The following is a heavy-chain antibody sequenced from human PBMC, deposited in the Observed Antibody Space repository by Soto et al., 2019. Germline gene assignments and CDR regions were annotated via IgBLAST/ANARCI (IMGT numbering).Heavy chain of an antibody. CDR2: IYYSGST. CDR3: ARGGAARPYYFDY. CDR1: GGSISSGGYY. J-gene: IGHJ4*02. V-gene: IGHV4-31*03. D-gene: IGHD6-6*01. Sequence: QVQLQESGPGLVKPSQTLSLTCTVSGGSISSGGYYWSWIRQHPGKGLEWIGYIYYSGSTYYNPSLKSRVTISVDTSKNQFSRKLSSVTAADTAVYYCARGGAARPYYFDYWGQGTLVTVSS.